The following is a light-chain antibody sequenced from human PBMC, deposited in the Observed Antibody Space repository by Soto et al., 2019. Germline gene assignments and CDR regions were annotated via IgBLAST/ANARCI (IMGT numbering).Light chain of an antibody. CDR1: QSINTR. J-gene: IGKJ1*01. CDR2: DAS. Sequence: DIQMTQFPYTLSAFEGDSVTLTCRASQSINTRLAWYQQRPGKAPNLLIYDASTLESGVPSRFSGSGSGTEFTLTISSLQPDDFATYSCQQYYTYSRTFGQGTKVDI. V-gene: IGKV1-5*01. CDR3: QQYYTYSRT.